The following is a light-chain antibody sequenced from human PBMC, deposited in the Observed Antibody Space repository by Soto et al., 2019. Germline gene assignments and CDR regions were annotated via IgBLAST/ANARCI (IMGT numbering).Light chain of an antibody. Sequence: DIQMTQSPSTLSASVGDTVTVTCRASQSVSGWLAWYQQKPGEAPKLVIYDASALPRGVPSRFRGSGSGTDFTLTISCLKSEDFETYYCQQYYSYPITFGQGTRLEIK. CDR2: DAS. CDR3: QQYYSYPIT. CDR1: QSVSGW. V-gene: IGKV1-5*01. J-gene: IGKJ5*01.